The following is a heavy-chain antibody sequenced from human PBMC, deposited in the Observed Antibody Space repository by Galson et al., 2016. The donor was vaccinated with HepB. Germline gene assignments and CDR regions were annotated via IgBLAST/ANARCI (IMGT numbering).Heavy chain of an antibody. V-gene: IGHV1-46*01. CDR2: INPSRGST. D-gene: IGHD2-21*01. J-gene: IGHJ4*02. CDR1: GYIFTAHY. CDR3: ARAASEIPRVISDS. Sequence: SVKVSCKASGYIFTAHYMHWVRQAPGQGLEWMGIINPSRGSTSYIPKFHGRITMTSDSSTNTVHMELSSLTYEDTAVYFCARAASEIPRVISDSWGQGSLVIVSS.